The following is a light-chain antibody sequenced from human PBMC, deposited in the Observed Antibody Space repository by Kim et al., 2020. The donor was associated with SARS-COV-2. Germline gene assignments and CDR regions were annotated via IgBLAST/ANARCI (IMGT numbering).Light chain of an antibody. V-gene: IGLV3-1*01. CDR1: KLGDKY. CDR3: LAWDSSTFYV. Sequence: SYELTQPPSVSVSPGQTASITCSGDKLGDKYACWYQQKPGQSPVLVIYQGNKRHSGIPERFSGSNSGNTATLTISGTQAMDEADYYCLAWDSSTFYVFGTGTKVTV. CDR2: QGN. J-gene: IGLJ1*01.